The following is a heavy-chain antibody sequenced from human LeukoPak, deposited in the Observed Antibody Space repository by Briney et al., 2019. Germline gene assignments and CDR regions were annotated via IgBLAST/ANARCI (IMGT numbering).Heavy chain of an antibody. J-gene: IGHJ6*02. CDR2: IWYDGRNK. CDR1: GFTLSTYG. CDR3: ARPLGFYDYGFDV. Sequence: GGSLRLSCGASGFTLSTYGMHWVRQAPGKGLKWVASIWYDGRNKQYTDSVKGRFTISRDNSKNTLYLEMSSLRAEDTAVYYCARPLGFYDYGFDVWGQGTTVTVSS. V-gene: IGHV3-33*01. D-gene: IGHD3-16*01.